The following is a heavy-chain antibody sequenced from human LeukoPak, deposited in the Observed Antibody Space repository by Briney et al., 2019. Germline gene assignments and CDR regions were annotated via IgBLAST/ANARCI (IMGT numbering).Heavy chain of an antibody. Sequence: SETLSLTCAVYGGSFSGYYWSWIRQPPGKGLEWIGEINHSGSTNYNPSLKSRVTISVDTSKNQFSLKLSSVTAADTAVYYCARGGRLLKWGQGTLITVSS. V-gene: IGHV4-34*01. J-gene: IGHJ4*02. CDR2: INHSGST. CDR1: GGSFSGYY. CDR3: ARGGRLLK. D-gene: IGHD3-22*01.